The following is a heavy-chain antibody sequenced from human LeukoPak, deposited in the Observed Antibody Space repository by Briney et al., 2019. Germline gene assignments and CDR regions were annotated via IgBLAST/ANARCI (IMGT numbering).Heavy chain of an antibody. CDR2: ISSNGGST. CDR1: GFTFSSYA. CDR3: ARDFGIYGVRGVISWGGAYFDY. Sequence: PGGSLRLSCAASGFTFSSYAMHWVRQAPGKGLEYVSAISSNGGSTYYANSVKGRFTISRDNSKNTLYLQMGSLRAEDMAVYYCARDFGIYGVRGVISWGGAYFDYWGQGTLVTVSS. J-gene: IGHJ4*02. V-gene: IGHV3-64*01. D-gene: IGHD3-10*01.